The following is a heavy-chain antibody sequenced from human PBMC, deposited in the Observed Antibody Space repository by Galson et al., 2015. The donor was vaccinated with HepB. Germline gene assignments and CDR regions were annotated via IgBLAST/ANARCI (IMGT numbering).Heavy chain of an antibody. CDR2: IDPSDSYT. D-gene: IGHD5-24*01. CDR1: GHIFTNYW. CDR3: ARGRRMAPINGMDV. V-gene: IGHV5-10-1*01. J-gene: IGHJ6*02. Sequence: QSGAEVKKPGESLKISCEGSGHIFTNYWINWVRQTPGKGLEWMGRIDPSDSYTDFSPSFQGHVTISADRSSSTAYLQWSSLKASDNALYYCARGRRMAPINGMDVWGQGTTVTVSS.